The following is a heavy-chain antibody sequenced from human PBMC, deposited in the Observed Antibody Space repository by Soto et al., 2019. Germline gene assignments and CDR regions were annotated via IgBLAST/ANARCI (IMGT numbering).Heavy chain of an antibody. CDR3: ARALCFGDVYYYGMDV. D-gene: IGHD3-10*01. V-gene: IGHV1-69*01. CDR2: IIPIFGTA. Sequence: QVQLVQSGAEVKKPGSSVKVSCKASGGTFSSYAISWVRQAPVQGLEWMGGIIPIFGTANYAQKFQGRVTITADESTSTAYMELSSQRSEDTAVDYCARALCFGDVYYYGMDVWGQGTTVTVSS. CDR1: GGTFSSYA. J-gene: IGHJ6*02.